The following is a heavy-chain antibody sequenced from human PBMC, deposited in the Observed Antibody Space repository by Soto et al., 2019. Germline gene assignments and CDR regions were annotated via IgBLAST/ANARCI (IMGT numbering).Heavy chain of an antibody. D-gene: IGHD3-22*01. V-gene: IGHV1-18*04. CDR1: GYNLSTYT. Sequence: QVHLVQSGGVVKKPGASVIVSCKNSGYNLSTYTINWVRQAPGHGLEWIGGISAKNGNTDYPRKFQGRVTVTMDTSTTTSYMEVRNLSSDDTAVYYCASGYFDHFFDFWGHGTLVTVSS. CDR2: ISAKNGNT. J-gene: IGHJ4*01. CDR3: ASGYFDHFFDF.